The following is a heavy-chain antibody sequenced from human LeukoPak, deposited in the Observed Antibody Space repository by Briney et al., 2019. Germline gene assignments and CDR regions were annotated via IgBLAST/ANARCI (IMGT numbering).Heavy chain of an antibody. CDR2: IYPGDSDT. CDR3: ARLLYSSSWPEY. D-gene: IGHD6-13*01. Sequence: GESLKISCRGSGYSFTSYWIGWVRQMPGKGLEWMGIIYPGDSDTRYSPSFQGQVPISADKFISTAYLQWGGLKASDTAMYYCARLLYSSSWPEYWGQGTLVTVSS. V-gene: IGHV5-51*01. CDR1: GYSFTSYW. J-gene: IGHJ4*02.